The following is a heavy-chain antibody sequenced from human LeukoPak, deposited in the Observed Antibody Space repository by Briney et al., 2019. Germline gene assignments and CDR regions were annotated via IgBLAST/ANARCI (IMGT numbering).Heavy chain of an antibody. Sequence: PGGSLRLSCAASGSTFSDHYMDWVRQAPGKGLEWVGRTRNKADTYTTHYAASVEGRFTIPRDDSENSLYLQMNSLKTEDTAVYYCAHLGGVVTATTDFGYWGQGTLVTVSS. D-gene: IGHD2-2*01. V-gene: IGHV3-72*01. CDR3: AHLGGVVTATTDFGY. CDR2: TRNKADTYTT. J-gene: IGHJ4*02. CDR1: GSTFSDHY.